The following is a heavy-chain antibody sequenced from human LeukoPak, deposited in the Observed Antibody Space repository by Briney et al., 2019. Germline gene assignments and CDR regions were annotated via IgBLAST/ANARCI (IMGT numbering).Heavy chain of an antibody. V-gene: IGHV4-4*02. CDR3: ARESSSLTYLDS. D-gene: IGHD3-9*01. CDR1: GGSISSSNW. Sequence: PSETLSLTCAVSGGSISSSNWWSWVRQPPGKGLEWIGEIYHSGSTNYNPSLKSRVTISVDRSKNQFSLKLSSVTAADTAVYYCARESSSLTYLDSWGQGTLVTVSS. J-gene: IGHJ5*02. CDR2: IYHSGST.